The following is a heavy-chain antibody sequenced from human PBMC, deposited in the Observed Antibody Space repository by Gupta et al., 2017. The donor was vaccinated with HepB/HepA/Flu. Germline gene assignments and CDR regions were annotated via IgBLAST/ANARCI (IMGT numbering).Heavy chain of an antibody. Sequence: EVQLVESGGGLGKPGRSLRLSCTGSGFNFGDYALTWFRRPPGKGLEWVGFTRRKAFGGTTEYAASVKGRFTISRDDSESTAYLQMNSLKIEDTAMYYCDRGTVELVAVNYFDKWGQGTLVTVSS. V-gene: IGHV3-49*05. CDR2: TRRKAFGGTT. CDR3: DRGTVELVAVNYFDK. CDR1: GFNFGDYA. D-gene: IGHD2-15*01. J-gene: IGHJ4*02.